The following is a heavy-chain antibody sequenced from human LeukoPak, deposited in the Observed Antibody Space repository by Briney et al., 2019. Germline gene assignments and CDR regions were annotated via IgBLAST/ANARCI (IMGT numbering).Heavy chain of an antibody. J-gene: IGHJ4*02. CDR2: IYPNTGGT. V-gene: IGHV1-2*02. CDR1: GYTFTNYY. Sequence: GASVKVSCKASGYTFTNYYLHWVRRAPGQGLEWMGWIYPNTGGTKSTQKFQGRVSMTRDTSINTAYMEMIDLTSADTAVYYCAREPGTATGYWGQGTLVTVSS. D-gene: IGHD1-1*01. CDR3: AREPGTATGY.